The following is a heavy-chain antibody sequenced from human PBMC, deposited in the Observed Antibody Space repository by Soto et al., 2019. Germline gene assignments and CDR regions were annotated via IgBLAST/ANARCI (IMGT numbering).Heavy chain of an antibody. CDR2: ISSSSSYI. J-gene: IGHJ3*02. D-gene: IGHD2-15*01. CDR3: ARHLTPVVGVAATPGVWDAFDS. Sequence: PGGSLRLSCAASGFTFSSYSMNWVRQAPGKGLEWVSSISSSSSYIYYADSVKGRFTISRDNAKNSLYLQMNSLRAEDTAVYYCARHLTPVVGVAATPGVWDAFDSWGQGTMVTVSS. V-gene: IGHV3-21*01. CDR1: GFTFSSYS.